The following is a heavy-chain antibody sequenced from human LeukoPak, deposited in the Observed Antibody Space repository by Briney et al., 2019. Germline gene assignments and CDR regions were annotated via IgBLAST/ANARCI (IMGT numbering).Heavy chain of an antibody. CDR2: ISGYNGNT. J-gene: IGHJ4*02. D-gene: IGHD3-9*01. V-gene: IGHV1-18*01. Sequence: ASVKVSCKASGYTFSNFGLSWVRQAPGQGLEWMGWISGYNGNTKYAQNVQDRVTMTTDTSTSTAYMELRSLRSDETAVYYCARDYGVLTGYHPFDYWGQGTLVTVSS. CDR1: GYTFSNFG. CDR3: ARDYGVLTGYHPFDY.